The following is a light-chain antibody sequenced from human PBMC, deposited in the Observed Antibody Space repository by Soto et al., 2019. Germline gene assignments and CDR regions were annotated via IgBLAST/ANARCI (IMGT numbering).Light chain of an antibody. Sequence: DVVMTQSPLSLPVTLGQPASISCRSNQSLVHSDGIAYFSWFQQRSGQSPRRLIYKVSNRDSGLPDRFSGSGSGANFTLNISRVEAEDVGVYYCMQGTHWPRTFGQGTKVDNK. J-gene: IGKJ1*01. CDR1: QSLVHSDGIAY. CDR3: MQGTHWPRT. CDR2: KVS. V-gene: IGKV2-30*02.